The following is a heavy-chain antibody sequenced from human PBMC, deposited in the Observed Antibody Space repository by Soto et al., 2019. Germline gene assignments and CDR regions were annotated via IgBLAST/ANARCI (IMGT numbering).Heavy chain of an antibody. CDR3: TRASSYALDY. CDR2: IAGGGVPT. D-gene: IGHD2-2*01. J-gene: IGHJ4*02. Sequence: EVQLVESGGGLVQSGESLRLSCAASGFIFSGYSMNWVRQTPGKGLEWIAHIAGGGVPTYYADSAKGRFTISRDRGKNFLYLQMNDLKGEDSGVYYCTRASSYALDYWGQGVLVTVSS. CDR1: GFIFSGYS. V-gene: IGHV3-48*01.